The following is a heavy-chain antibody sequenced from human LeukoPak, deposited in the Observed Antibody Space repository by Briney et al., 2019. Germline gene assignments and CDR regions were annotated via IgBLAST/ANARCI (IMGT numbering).Heavy chain of an antibody. CDR2: MNPNSGGT. V-gene: IGHV1-2*02. CDR1: GYTFTSYD. D-gene: IGHD6-13*01. J-gene: IGHJ4*02. CDR3: ARDKSRASSSWFKVDY. Sequence: ASVKVSCKASGYTFTSYDINWVRQATGQGLEWMGWMNPNSGGTNYAQKFQGRVTMTRDTSISTAYMELSRLRSDDTAVYYCARDKSRASSSWFKVDYWGQGTLVTVSS.